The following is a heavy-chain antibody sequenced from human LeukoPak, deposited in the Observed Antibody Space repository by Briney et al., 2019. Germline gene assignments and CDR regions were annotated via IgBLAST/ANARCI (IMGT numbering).Heavy chain of an antibody. CDR2: ISGSGGST. D-gene: IGHD3-10*01. J-gene: IGHJ6*03. CDR3: AKGIGAGRPCYYYYMDV. CDR1: GFTFSDYY. V-gene: IGHV3-23*01. Sequence: GGSLRLSCAASGFTFSDYYMSWIRQAPGKGLEWVSAISGSGGSTYYADSVKGRFTISRDNSKNTLYLQMNSLRAEDAAVYYCAKGIGAGRPCYYYYMDVWGKGTTVTVSS.